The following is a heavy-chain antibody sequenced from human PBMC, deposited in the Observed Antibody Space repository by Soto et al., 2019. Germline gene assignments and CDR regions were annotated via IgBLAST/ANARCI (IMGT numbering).Heavy chain of an antibody. J-gene: IGHJ6*02. D-gene: IGHD6-13*01. V-gene: IGHV3-30*03. CDR2: ISYDGSNK. Sequence: PGGSLRLSCAASGFTFSSYGMHWVRQAPGKGLEWVAVISYDGSNKYYADSVKGRFTISRDNSKNTLYLPMNSLRAEDTAVYYCARALSSSWYAPIYYYGMDVWGQGTTVTVSS. CDR1: GFTFSSYG. CDR3: ARALSSSWYAPIYYYGMDV.